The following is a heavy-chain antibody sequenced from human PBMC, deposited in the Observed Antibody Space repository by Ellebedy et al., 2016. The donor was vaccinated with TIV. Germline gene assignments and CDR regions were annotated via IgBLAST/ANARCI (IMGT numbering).Heavy chain of an antibody. CDR1: GFTLSNYW. J-gene: IGHJ4*02. Sequence: GGSLRLSXAVSGFTLSNYWMSWVRQAPGKGLEWVANIKQDGSEKYYLDSVKGRFTISRDNARNSLYLQMNSLRAEDTALYYCSRDVLVNSPVVPHWNYWGQGTLVTVSS. CDR2: IKQDGSEK. V-gene: IGHV3-7*01. CDR3: SRDVLVNSPVVPHWNY. D-gene: IGHD2-8*02.